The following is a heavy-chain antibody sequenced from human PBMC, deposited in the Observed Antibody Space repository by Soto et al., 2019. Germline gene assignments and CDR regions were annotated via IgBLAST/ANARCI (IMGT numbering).Heavy chain of an antibody. Sequence: ASVKVSCKASGYTFTGYYMHWVRQAPGQGLERMGWINPNSGGTNYAQKFQGWVTMTRDTSISTAYMELSRLRSDDTVVYFCARARYSSGSDAXDIWGQGTMVTVS. V-gene: IGHV1-2*04. D-gene: IGHD6-19*01. CDR1: GYTFTGYY. J-gene: IGHJ3*02. CDR2: INPNSGGT. CDR3: ARARYSSGSDAXDI.